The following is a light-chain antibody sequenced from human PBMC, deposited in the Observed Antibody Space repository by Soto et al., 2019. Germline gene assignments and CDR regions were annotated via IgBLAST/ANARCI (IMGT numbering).Light chain of an antibody. J-gene: IGLJ2*01. CDR2: RNN. Sequence: HSVLTQPPSASGTPGQRVTISCSGSSSNIGSNYVYWYQQLPGTAPKLLIYRNNQRPSGVPDRFSGSKSGTSASLAISGLRSEDEADYYCAAWDDSLSVLVVFGGGTKLTVL. CDR1: SSNIGSNY. CDR3: AAWDDSLSVLVV. V-gene: IGLV1-47*01.